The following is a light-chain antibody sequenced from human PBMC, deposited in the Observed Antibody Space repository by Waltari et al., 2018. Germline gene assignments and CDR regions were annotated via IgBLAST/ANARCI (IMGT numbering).Light chain of an antibody. CDR1: QSVLYSSNNKNY. CDR2: WAS. J-gene: IGKJ1*01. V-gene: IGKV4-1*01. Sequence: DIVMTQSPDSLAVSLGERATINCKSSQSVLYSSNNKNYLAWYQQKPGQHPKLLIYWASTRESGVPDLFSGSGSGTDFTLTISSLQAEDVAVYYCQQYYSTPQTFGQGTKVEIK. CDR3: QQYYSTPQT.